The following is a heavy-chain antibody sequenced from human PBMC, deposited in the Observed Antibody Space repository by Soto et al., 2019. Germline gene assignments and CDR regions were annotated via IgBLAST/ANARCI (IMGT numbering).Heavy chain of an antibody. CDR1: GFTFSYYA. CDR3: AAPRDEYGSGISWFTYGMDV. Sequence: GGSPEIGWLASGFTFSYYAMTWVGHVPGRGLEWVSSLNGAGGSTYYADSVRGRFTISRDNSQNTLFLQMNRLTVDDTAIYYCAAPRDEYGSGISWFTYGMDVWGQGTTVTVSS. D-gene: IGHD3-10*01. CDR2: LNGAGGST. J-gene: IGHJ6*02. V-gene: IGHV3-23*01.